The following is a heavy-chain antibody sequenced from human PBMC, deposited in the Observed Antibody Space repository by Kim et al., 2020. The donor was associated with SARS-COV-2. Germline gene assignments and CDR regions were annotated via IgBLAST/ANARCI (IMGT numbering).Heavy chain of an antibody. CDR2: INASFGNT. V-gene: IGHV1-69*05. Sequence: SVKVSCKASGYTFSSYAINWVRQAPGQGLEWMGGINASFGNTNYSQKFQGRVTITTDKSTSTAYMELSSLRSEDTAVYYCASVSGHRPAGHRKFDYWGQ. CDR1: GYTFSSYA. CDR3: ASVSGHRPAGHRKFDY. J-gene: IGHJ4*02.